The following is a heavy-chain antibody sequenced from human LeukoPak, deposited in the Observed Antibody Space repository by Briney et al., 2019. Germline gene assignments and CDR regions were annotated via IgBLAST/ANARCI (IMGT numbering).Heavy chain of an antibody. CDR1: GFTFSSYA. V-gene: IGHV3-30-3*01. J-gene: IGHJ6*03. CDR2: ISYDGSNK. CDR3: AKALKLRADYYYYYMDV. Sequence: GGSLRLSCAASGFTFSSYAMHWVRQAPGKGLEWVAVISYDGSNKYYADSVKGRFTISRDNSKNTLYLQMNSLRAEDTAVYYCAKALKLRADYYYYYMDVWGKGTTVTVSS. D-gene: IGHD3-10*01.